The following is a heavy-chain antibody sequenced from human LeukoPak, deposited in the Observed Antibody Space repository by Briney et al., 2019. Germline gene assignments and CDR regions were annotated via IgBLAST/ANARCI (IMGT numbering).Heavy chain of an antibody. J-gene: IGHJ4*02. D-gene: IGHD3-22*01. V-gene: IGHV6-1*01. Sequence: SQTLSLTCAISGDSVSSNSAAWNWMRQSPSRGLEWLGRTYFRSKWYNDYAVSVKSRITISPDTSKNQFSLQLNSVTPEDTAVYYCARKEYYYDSSGYYYGDYWGQGTLVTVSS. CDR3: ARKEYYYDSSGYYYGDY. CDR2: TYFRSKWYN. CDR1: GDSVSSNSAA.